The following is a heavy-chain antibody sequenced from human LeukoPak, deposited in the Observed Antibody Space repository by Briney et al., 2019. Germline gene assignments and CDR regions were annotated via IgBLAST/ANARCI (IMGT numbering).Heavy chain of an antibody. D-gene: IGHD2-8*01. CDR2: IKQDGSEK. CDR1: GFTFDDYG. CDR3: ARDRAGYCTNGVCYTGYFQH. V-gene: IGHV3-7*01. Sequence: GGSLRLSCAASGFTFDDYGMSWVRQAPGKGLEWVANIKQDGSEKYYVDSVKGRFTISRDNAKNSLYLQMNSLRAEDTAVYYCARDRAGYCTNGVCYTGYFQHWGQGTLVTVSS. J-gene: IGHJ1*01.